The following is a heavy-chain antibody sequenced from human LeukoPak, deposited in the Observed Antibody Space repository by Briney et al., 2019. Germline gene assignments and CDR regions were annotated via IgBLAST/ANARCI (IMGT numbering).Heavy chain of an antibody. D-gene: IGHD1-1*01. Sequence: ASVKVSCKASGYTFTSYGISWVRQAPGQGLEWMGWISAYNGNTNYAQKLQGRVTMTTDTSISTAYMELSRLRSDDTAVYYCARGSWVQLTPEHWFDPWGQGTLVTVSS. J-gene: IGHJ5*02. CDR3: ARGSWVQLTPEHWFDP. CDR2: ISAYNGNT. CDR1: GYTFTSYG. V-gene: IGHV1-18*01.